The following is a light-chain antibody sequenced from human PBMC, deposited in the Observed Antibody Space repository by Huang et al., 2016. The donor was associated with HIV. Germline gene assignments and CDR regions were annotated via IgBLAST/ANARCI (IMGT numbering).Light chain of an antibody. J-gene: IGKJ4*01. Sequence: EIVLTQSPATLSLSPGERATLSCRASQSVSSYLAWYQQKTGQAPRLLIYDASNMATGIPARFSGSGSGTDFTLTISSLEPEDFAVYYCQQRSNWLFGGGTKVEIK. CDR2: DAS. CDR1: QSVSSY. CDR3: QQRSNWL. V-gene: IGKV3-11*01.